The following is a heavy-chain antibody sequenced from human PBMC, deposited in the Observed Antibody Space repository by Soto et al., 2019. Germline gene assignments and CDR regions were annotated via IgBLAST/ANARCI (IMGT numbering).Heavy chain of an antibody. V-gene: IGHV3-11*01. CDR3: ARVTHYFDY. CDR2: ISSSGNTI. CDR1: GFTFSDYY. Sequence: GSLRLSCAASGFTFSDYYMSWIRQAPGKGLEWVSYISSSGNTIQYADSVNDRFTISRDNAKNSLFLQMNSLRVEDTAVYYCARVTHYFDYWGQGTLVTVSS. J-gene: IGHJ4*02.